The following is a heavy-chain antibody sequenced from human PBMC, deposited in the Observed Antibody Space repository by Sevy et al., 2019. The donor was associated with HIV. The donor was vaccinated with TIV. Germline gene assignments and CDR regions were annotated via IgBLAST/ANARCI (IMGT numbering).Heavy chain of an antibody. V-gene: IGHV3-7*01. Sequence: GGSLRLSCAASGFTFNDYWMTWVRQAPGKGPEWVANINQDGSEKFYVDSVKGRFTISRDNAKNSRYLQMHSLRVEDTAVYYCARPYRTDPFYYSGSSGYYYPSYFDYWGQGTLVTVSS. CDR1: GFTFNDYW. CDR2: INQDGSEK. D-gene: IGHD3-22*01. CDR3: ARPYRTDPFYYSGSSGYYYPSYFDY. J-gene: IGHJ4*02.